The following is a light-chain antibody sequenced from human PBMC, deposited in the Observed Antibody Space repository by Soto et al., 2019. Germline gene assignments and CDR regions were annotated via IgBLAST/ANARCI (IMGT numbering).Light chain of an antibody. CDR1: SSDVGGYIF. CDR3: CSYAGSRTFV. V-gene: IGLV2-23*01. J-gene: IGLJ2*01. Sequence: QSALTQPASVSGSPGQSITISCTGTSSDVGGYIFVSWYQQLPGKAPRLIIYEGTKRPSGISHRFSGSKSDNTASLTISGLRAEDEAHYHCCSYAGSRTFVFGGGTK. CDR2: EGT.